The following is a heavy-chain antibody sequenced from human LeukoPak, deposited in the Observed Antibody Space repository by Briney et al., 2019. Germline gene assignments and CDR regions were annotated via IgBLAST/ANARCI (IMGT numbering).Heavy chain of an antibody. J-gene: IGHJ5*02. V-gene: IGHV4-30-4*08. D-gene: IGHD5-24*01. Sequence: PSQTLCLTCTVSGGSISSGDYYWSWIRQPPGKGLEWIGYIYYSGSTYYNPSLKSRVTISVDTSKNQFSLKLSSVTAADTAVYYCARERGDGYNWFDPWGQGTLVTVSS. CDR3: ARERGDGYNWFDP. CDR2: IYYSGST. CDR1: GGSISSGDYY.